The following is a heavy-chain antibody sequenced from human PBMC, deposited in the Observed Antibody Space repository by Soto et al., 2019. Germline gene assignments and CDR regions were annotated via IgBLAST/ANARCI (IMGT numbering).Heavy chain of an antibody. CDR2: ISYDGSNK. D-gene: IGHD3-22*01. CDR1: GFTFSSYG. J-gene: IGHJ4*02. V-gene: IGHV3-30*18. Sequence: ESGGGVVQPGRSLRLSCAASGFTFSSYGMHWVRQAPGKGLEWVAVISYDGSNKYYADSVKGRFTISRDNSKNTLYLQMNSLRAEDTAVYYCAKPHYYDSSGYVYWGQGTLVTVSS. CDR3: AKPHYYDSSGYVY.